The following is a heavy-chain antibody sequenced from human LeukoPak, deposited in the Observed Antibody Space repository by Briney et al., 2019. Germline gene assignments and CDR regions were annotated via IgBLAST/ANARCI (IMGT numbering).Heavy chain of an antibody. V-gene: IGHV3-21*01. CDR2: ISSSSSYI. D-gene: IGHD2-21*02. Sequence: PGGSLRLSCAASGFTFSSYSMNWVRQAPGKGLEWVSSISSSSSYIYYADSVKGRFTISRDNAKNSLYLQMNSLRAEDTAVYYCARLVVTADRSFDYWGQGPWSPSPQ. CDR1: GFTFSSYS. J-gene: IGHJ4*02. CDR3: ARLVVTADRSFDY.